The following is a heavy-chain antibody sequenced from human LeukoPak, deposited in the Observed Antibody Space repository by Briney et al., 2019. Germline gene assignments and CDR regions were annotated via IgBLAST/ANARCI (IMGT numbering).Heavy chain of an antibody. CDR2: IRQDGSEK. J-gene: IGHJ3*02. V-gene: IGHV3-7*03. D-gene: IGHD5-12*01. Sequence: GGSLRLSCAASGFIFTTYWMTWVRQAPGKGLEWVANIRQDGSEKYYVDSVKGRFTIFRDNTKNSLYLQMITLSAEDTAMYCCASSVFSFRGSQWDPFDIWGQGTMVTVSS. CDR3: ASSVFSFRGSQWDPFDI. CDR1: GFIFTTYW.